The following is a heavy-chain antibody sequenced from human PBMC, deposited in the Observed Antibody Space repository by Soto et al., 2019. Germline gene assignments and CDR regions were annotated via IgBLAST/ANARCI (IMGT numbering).Heavy chain of an antibody. CDR3: AKDPPYSSGWYGNWFDP. CDR1: GFTFSSYA. Sequence: QPGGSLRLSCAASGFTFSSYAMSWVRQAPGKGLEWVSAISGSGGSTYYADSVKGRFTISRDNSKNTLYLQMNSLRAEDTAVYYCAKDPPYSSGWYGNWFDPWGQGTLVTVSS. CDR2: ISGSGGST. D-gene: IGHD6-19*01. J-gene: IGHJ5*02. V-gene: IGHV3-23*01.